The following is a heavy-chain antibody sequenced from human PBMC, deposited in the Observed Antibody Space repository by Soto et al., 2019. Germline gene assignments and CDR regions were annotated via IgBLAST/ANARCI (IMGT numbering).Heavy chain of an antibody. Sequence: GGSLRLSCAASGFTFSSYAMHWVRQAPGKGLEWVAVISYDGSNKYYADSVKGRFTISRDNSKNTLYLQMNSLRAEDTAVYYCARVLVRFLEWLPMDVWGQGTTVTVSS. V-gene: IGHV3-30-3*01. D-gene: IGHD3-3*01. J-gene: IGHJ6*02. CDR3: ARVLVRFLEWLPMDV. CDR2: ISYDGSNK. CDR1: GFTFSSYA.